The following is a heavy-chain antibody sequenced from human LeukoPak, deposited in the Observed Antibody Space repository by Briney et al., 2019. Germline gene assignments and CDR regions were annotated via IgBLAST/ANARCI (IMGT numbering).Heavy chain of an antibody. CDR3: AREEGGAAGKGFDY. J-gene: IGHJ4*02. Sequence: TSETLSLTCTVSGGSISSGSYYWSWIRQPAGKGLEWIGRIYTSGSTNYNPSLKSRVTISVDTSKNQFSLNLSYVTAADTAVYYCAREEGGAAGKGFDYWGQGTPVTVSS. CDR2: IYTSGST. CDR1: GGSISSGSYY. V-gene: IGHV4-61*02. D-gene: IGHD6-13*01.